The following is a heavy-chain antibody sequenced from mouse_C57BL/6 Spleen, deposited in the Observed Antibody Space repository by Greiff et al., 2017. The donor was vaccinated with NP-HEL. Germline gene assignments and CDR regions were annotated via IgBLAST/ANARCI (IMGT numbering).Heavy chain of an antibody. CDR3: ARSYGSSYWYFDV. Sequence: EVQLQQSGPELVKPGASVKISCKASGYTFTDYYMNWVKQSHGKSLEWIGDINPNNGGTSYNQKFKGKATLTVDKSSSTAYMELRSLTSEDSAVYDCARSYGSSYWYFDVWGTGTTVTVSS. CDR1: GYTFTDYY. D-gene: IGHD1-1*01. CDR2: INPNNGGT. V-gene: IGHV1-26*01. J-gene: IGHJ1*03.